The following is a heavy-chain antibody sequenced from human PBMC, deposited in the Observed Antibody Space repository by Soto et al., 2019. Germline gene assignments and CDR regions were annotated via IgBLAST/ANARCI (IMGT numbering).Heavy chain of an antibody. Sequence: PGGSLRLSCAASGFTFSRYVMSWVRQAPGKGLEWVSGISGSGASTYYADSVEGRFTISRDNSKNTVYLQMNSLRAEDTAIYYCAKDSVPQPRSGWYWVYWGQGTLVTVSS. CDR2: ISGSGAST. D-gene: IGHD6-19*01. J-gene: IGHJ4*02. CDR3: AKDSVPQPRSGWYWVY. V-gene: IGHV3-23*01. CDR1: GFTFSRYV.